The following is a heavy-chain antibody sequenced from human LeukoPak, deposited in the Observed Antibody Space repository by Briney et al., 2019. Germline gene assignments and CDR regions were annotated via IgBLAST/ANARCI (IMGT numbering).Heavy chain of an antibody. Sequence: GGSLRLSCAASGFTFSSHAMRWVRQAPGKGLEWVSAISGSGGSTYYAESVKGGFTISRHNSKNTLSLQMNSLRAEDTAVYYCAKDTPVSGTSRKFGYWGQGTLVTVSS. CDR3: AKDTPVSGTSRKFGY. CDR2: ISGSGGST. J-gene: IGHJ4*02. V-gene: IGHV3-23*01. CDR1: GFTFSSHA. D-gene: IGHD6-19*01.